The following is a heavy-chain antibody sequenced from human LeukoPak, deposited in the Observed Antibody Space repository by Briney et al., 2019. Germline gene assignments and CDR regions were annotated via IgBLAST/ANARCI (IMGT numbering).Heavy chain of an antibody. J-gene: IGHJ6*03. CDR1: GFTFSSYS. V-gene: IGHV3-48*04. D-gene: IGHD5-24*01. CDR3: ARGMATIDGYYYYMDV. Sequence: GGSLRLSCAASGFTFSSYSMNWVRQAPGKGLEWVSYISSSSSTIYYADSVKGRFTISRDNAKNSLYLQMNSLRAEDTAVYYCARGMATIDGYYYYMDVWGKGTTVTVSS. CDR2: ISSSSSTI.